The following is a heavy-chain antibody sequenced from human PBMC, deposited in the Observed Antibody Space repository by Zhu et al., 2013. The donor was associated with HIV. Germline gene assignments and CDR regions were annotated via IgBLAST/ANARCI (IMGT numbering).Heavy chain of an antibody. V-gene: IGHV1-58*01. J-gene: IGHJ4*02. Sequence: QLVQSGPEVKKPGTSVKVSCKASGFTFTSSAVQWVRQARGQRLEWIGWIVVGSGNTNYAQKFQERVTITRDMSTSTAYMELSSLRSEDTAVYYCAAWGHDSSGYTIDYWGQGTLVTVSS. CDR1: GFTFTSSA. CDR2: IVVGSGNT. D-gene: IGHD3-22*01. CDR3: AAWGHDSSGYTIDY.